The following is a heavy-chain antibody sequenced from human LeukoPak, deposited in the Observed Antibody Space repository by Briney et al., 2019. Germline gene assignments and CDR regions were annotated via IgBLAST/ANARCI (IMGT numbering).Heavy chain of an antibody. CDR2: IYYSGST. Sequence: PSQTLSLTCTVSGGSISSGGYYWSWIRQHPGKGLEWIEYIYYSGSTYYNPSLKSRVTISVDTSKNQFSLKLSSVTAADTAVYYCARVEPAVSYNWFDPWGQGTLVTVSS. V-gene: IGHV4-31*03. CDR1: GGSISSGGYY. D-gene: IGHD2-2*01. J-gene: IGHJ5*02. CDR3: ARVEPAVSYNWFDP.